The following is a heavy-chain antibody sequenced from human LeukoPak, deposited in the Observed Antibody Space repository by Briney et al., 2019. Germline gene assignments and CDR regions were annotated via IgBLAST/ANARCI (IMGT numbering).Heavy chain of an antibody. J-gene: IGHJ4*02. CDR1: GFTVITND. CDR2: IYSGGST. CDR3: ARLNYGSGSYLDY. Sequence: GGSLRLSCAASGFTVITNDMTWVRQAPGKGLEWVSVIYSGGSTYYADSVKGRFTISRDNSKNTLYLQMNSLRAEDTAVYYCARLNYGSGSYLDYWGQGTLVTVSS. V-gene: IGHV3-53*01. D-gene: IGHD3-10*01.